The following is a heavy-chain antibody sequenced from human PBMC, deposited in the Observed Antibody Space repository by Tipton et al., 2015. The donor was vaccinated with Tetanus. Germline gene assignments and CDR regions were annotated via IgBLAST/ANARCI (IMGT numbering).Heavy chain of an antibody. J-gene: IGHJ6*02. V-gene: IGHV5-51*01. D-gene: IGHD2-8*01. CDR1: GYIFTNYW. CDR2: IYPGDSDT. Sequence: VQLVQSGGEVKKPGESLKISCKGSGYIFTNYWIGWVRQKPGKGLEWMGIIYPGDSDTRYSPSFQGQVTISVDKSISTAYLQWSSLKASDTSVFYCARAHCTDGVCNFDFWGPGTTVTVSS. CDR3: ARAHCTDGVCNFDF.